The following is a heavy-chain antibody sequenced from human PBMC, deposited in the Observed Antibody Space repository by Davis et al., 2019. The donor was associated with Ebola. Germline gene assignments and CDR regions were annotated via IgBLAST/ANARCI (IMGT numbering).Heavy chain of an antibody. CDR2: INPSGGST. J-gene: IGHJ6*02. Sequence: ASVKVSCKASRYIFMNYYMHWVRQAPGQGLEWMGIINPSGGSTSYAQKFQGRVTMTRDTSTNTVYMEVNSLRSEDTAVYYCARDGPDYYGLDVWGQGTTVTVSS. CDR3: ARDGPDYYGLDV. CDR1: RYIFMNYY. V-gene: IGHV1-46*01.